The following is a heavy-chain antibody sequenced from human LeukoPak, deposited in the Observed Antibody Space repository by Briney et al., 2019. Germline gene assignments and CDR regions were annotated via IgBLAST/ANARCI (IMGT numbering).Heavy chain of an antibody. CDR1: GFTFSNYA. V-gene: IGHV3-23*01. D-gene: IGHD3-3*01. Sequence: GGSLRLFCAASGFTFSNYAMSWVRQAPGEGLEWVSAMTGSGGSTNYVDCVKGRFTISRDNSKNTLYLQMQSLRAEDTAVYYCAKDRFCCGYTGWQFDYWGQGSLVTVSS. J-gene: IGHJ4*02. CDR2: MTGSGGST. CDR3: AKDRFCCGYTGWQFDY.